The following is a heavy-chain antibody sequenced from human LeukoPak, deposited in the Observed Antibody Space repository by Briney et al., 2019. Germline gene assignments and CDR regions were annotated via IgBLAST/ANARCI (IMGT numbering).Heavy chain of an antibody. J-gene: IGHJ3*02. D-gene: IGHD2-2*01. CDR2: ISSSSSYI. CDR1: GFTFSSYS. CDR3: ARDEPPPYCSSTSCFFVTFDAFDI. Sequence: KPGGSLRLSCAASGFTFSSYSMNWVRQAPGKWLEWVSPISSSSSYIYYADSVKGRFTISRDNAKNSLYLKMNSLRAEDTAVYYCARDEPPPYCSSTSCFFVTFDAFDIWGQGTMVTVSS. V-gene: IGHV3-21*01.